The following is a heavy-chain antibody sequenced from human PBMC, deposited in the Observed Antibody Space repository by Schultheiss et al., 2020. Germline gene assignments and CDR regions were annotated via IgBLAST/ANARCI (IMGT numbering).Heavy chain of an antibody. J-gene: IGHJ5*02. Sequence: GGSLRLSCAASGFTFSSYGMHWVRQAPGKGLEWVAVISYDGSNKYYADSVKGRFTISRDNAKNSLYLQMKSLRADDTAVYYCARALPGIAVAALFDPWGQGTLVTVAS. CDR2: ISYDGSNK. CDR1: GFTFSSYG. V-gene: IGHV3-33*05. CDR3: ARALPGIAVAALFDP. D-gene: IGHD6-19*01.